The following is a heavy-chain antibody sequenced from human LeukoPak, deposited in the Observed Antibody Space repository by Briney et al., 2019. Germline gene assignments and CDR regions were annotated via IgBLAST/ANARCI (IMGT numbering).Heavy chain of an antibody. D-gene: IGHD3-22*01. CDR1: GGSISSYY. CDR2: GYYSGST. V-gene: IGHV4-59*08. J-gene: IGHJ3*02. Sequence: PSETLSLTCTVAGGSISSYYWSWIRQPPGKGLEWIGYGYYSGSTKYNPSLKSRVTLSVDTSKNQFSLKLSSVTAADTAVYYCARLAYYYDSSNYGPRAFDIWGQGTMVTVSS. CDR3: ARLAYYYDSSNYGPRAFDI.